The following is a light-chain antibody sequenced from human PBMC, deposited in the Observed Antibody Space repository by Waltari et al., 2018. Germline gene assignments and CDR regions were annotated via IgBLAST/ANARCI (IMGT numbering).Light chain of an antibody. CDR3: QTWGTGIHV. CDR1: RGHSRYA. CDR2: LNSDGSH. J-gene: IGLJ1*01. Sequence: QLVLTQSPSASASLGASVTLTCTPRRGHSRYAIAWHPQQPEKGPRYLMKLNSDGSHSKGDGIPDRFSGSSSGAERYLTISSLQSEDEADYYCQTWGTGIHVFGTGTKVTVL. V-gene: IGLV4-69*01.